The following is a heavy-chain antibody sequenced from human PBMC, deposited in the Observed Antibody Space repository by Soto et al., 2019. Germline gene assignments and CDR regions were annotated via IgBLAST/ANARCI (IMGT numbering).Heavy chain of an antibody. D-gene: IGHD2-15*01. CDR1: GGSISSSSYY. Sequence: QLQLQESGPGLVKPSETLSLTCTVSGGSISSSSYYWGWIRQPPGKGLEWIGSIYYSGSTYYNPSLKRRVTISVDTSKNRFSLKLSSVTAADTAVYYCARHTPAISISDHWGQGTLVTGSS. J-gene: IGHJ4*02. V-gene: IGHV4-39*01. CDR3: ARHTPAISISDH. CDR2: IYYSGST.